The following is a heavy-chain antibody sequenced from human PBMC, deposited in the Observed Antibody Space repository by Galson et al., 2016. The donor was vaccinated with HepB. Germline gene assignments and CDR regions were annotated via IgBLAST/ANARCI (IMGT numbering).Heavy chain of an antibody. CDR2: ISGIGGST. D-gene: IGHD2-2*01. CDR3: AKDESFPPSLYCSGTTCYGAEYLQH. Sequence: SLRLSCAASGFTFSSYAMTWVRQAPGKGLEWVSSISGIGGSTYYADSVKGRFTISRDNSKNTLSLQMNSLRAVDTAVYYCAKDESFPPSLYCSGTTCYGAEYLQHWGQGTRVTVSS. CDR1: GFTFSSYA. J-gene: IGHJ1*01. V-gene: IGHV3-23*01.